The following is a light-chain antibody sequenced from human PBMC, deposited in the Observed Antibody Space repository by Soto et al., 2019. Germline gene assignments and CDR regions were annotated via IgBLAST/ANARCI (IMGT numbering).Light chain of an antibody. V-gene: IGLV2-14*01. CDR2: DVS. CDR1: SSDVGGYNY. J-gene: IGLJ1*01. Sequence: QSVLTQPASVSGSPGQSITISCTGTSSDVGGYNYVSWYQQHPGKAPKLMIYDVSNRPSGVSSRFSGSKSGNTASLTISGLQAEDDADYYCSSYTTSSTYVFGTGTKLTLL. CDR3: SSYTTSSTYV.